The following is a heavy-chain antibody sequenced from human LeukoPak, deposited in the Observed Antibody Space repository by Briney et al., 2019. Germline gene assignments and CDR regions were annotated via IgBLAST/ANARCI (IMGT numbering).Heavy chain of an antibody. CDR3: ARDSSVWYNSDY. CDR2: IIPILGIA. V-gene: IGHV1-69*04. J-gene: IGHJ4*02. Sequence: ASVKVSCKASGGTFSSYAISWVRQAPGQGLEWMGRIIPILGIANYAQKFQGRVTITADKSTSTAYMELSSLRSEDTAVYYCARDSSVWYNSDYWGQGTLVTVSS. CDR1: GGTFSSYA. D-gene: IGHD6-13*01.